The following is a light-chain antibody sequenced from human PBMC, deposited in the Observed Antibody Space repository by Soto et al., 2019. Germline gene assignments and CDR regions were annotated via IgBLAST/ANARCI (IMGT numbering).Light chain of an antibody. Sequence: EILMTQSPATLSVSPGDRATLSCRASQSVRNNLAWYQQKPGQAPRLLIYGASTRATGIAARFSGSGSGTEFTLTINSLQSDDFAVYFCQHYHNWPPWTFGQGTKV. J-gene: IGKJ1*01. V-gene: IGKV3-15*01. CDR3: QHYHNWPPWT. CDR2: GAS. CDR1: QSVRNN.